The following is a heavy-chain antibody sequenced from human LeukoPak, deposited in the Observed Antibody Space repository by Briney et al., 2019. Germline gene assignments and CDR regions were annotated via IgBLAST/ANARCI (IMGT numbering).Heavy chain of an antibody. J-gene: IGHJ5*02. CDR1: GGSISSYY. CDR3: ASSNILAGFWFDP. V-gene: IGHV4-4*07. D-gene: IGHD3-9*01. CDR2: VYSSGST. Sequence: PSETLSLTCTVSGGSISSYYWSWIRQPAGKGLEWIGRVYSSGSTSYNPSLESRVTISLDTSMNHFSLRLSSVTAADTAMYFCASSNILAGFWFDPWGQGTLVTVSS.